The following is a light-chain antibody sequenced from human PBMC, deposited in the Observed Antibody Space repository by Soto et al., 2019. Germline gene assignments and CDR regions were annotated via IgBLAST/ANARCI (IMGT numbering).Light chain of an antibody. J-gene: IGKJ5*01. Sequence: EIMLTQSPCTLSLSPGERATLSSRASQSVSSTFLAWHQQKPGQAPRLLIYGASSRATGIPDRFSGSGSGTEFTLTISGLQSEDFAVYYCQQYNSWPITFGQGTRLEIK. CDR3: QQYNSWPIT. V-gene: IGKV3-20*01. CDR1: QSVSSTF. CDR2: GAS.